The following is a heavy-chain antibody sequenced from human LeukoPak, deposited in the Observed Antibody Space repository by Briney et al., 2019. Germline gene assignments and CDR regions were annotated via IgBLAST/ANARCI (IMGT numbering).Heavy chain of an antibody. V-gene: IGHV3-30*14. CDR2: ISYDGSNK. J-gene: IGHJ2*01. D-gene: IGHD1-7*01. Sequence: GGSLRLSCAASGFTFSSYAMHWVRQASGKGLEWVAVISYDGSNKYYADSVKGRFTISGDNSKNTLYLQMGTLRAEDLAVHYCASSPPTGTTWYFDLWGRGTLVTVSS. CDR1: GFTFSSYA. CDR3: ASSPPTGTTWYFDL.